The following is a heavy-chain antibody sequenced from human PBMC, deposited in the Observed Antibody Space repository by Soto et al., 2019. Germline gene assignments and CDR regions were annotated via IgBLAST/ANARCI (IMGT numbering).Heavy chain of an antibody. J-gene: IGHJ3*02. CDR1: GGSISSSSYY. D-gene: IGHD3-10*01. Sequence: SETLSLTCTVSGGSISSSSYYWGWIRQPPGKGLEWIGSIYYSGSTYYNPSLKSRVTISVDTSKNQFSLKLSSVTAADTAVYYCARGSGSRYAFDIWGQGTMVTVSS. CDR2: IYYSGST. CDR3: ARGSGSRYAFDI. V-gene: IGHV4-39*01.